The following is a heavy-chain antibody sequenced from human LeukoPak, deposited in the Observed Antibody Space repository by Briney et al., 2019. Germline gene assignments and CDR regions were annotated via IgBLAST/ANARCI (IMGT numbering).Heavy chain of an antibody. CDR1: GFAFGSEA. V-gene: IGHV3-23*01. Sequence: GGSLRLSCEVSGFAFGSEAVSWVRQSPARGLEWVASISPGGGTTYYADYVKDRFTISRDNSNNMLYVQMNSLRAEDTAVYYCAKVRSGSANWALRIFDNWGQGTLVTVSS. CDR3: AKVRSGSANWALRIFDN. J-gene: IGHJ4*02. CDR2: ISPGGGTT. D-gene: IGHD1-1*01.